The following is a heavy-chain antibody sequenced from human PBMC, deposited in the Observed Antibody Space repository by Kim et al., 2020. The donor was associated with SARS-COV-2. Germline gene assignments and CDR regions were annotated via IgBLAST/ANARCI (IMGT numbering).Heavy chain of an antibody. V-gene: IGHV4-39*07. D-gene: IGHD3-22*01. CDR2: IYYSGST. CDR1: GGSISSSSYY. Sequence: SETLSLTCTVSGGSISSSSYYWGWIRQPPGKGLEWIGSIYYSGSTHYNPSLKSRVTISVDTSKNQFSLKLSSVTAADTAVYYCAKSTGITMIVVVINDAFDIWGQGTMVTVSS. J-gene: IGHJ3*02. CDR3: AKSTGITMIVVVINDAFDI.